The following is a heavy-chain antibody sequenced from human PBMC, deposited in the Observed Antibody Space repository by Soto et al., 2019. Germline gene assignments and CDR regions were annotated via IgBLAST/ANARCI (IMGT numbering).Heavy chain of an antibody. CDR1: GFTFSSYG. D-gene: IGHD6-13*01. J-gene: IGHJ6*02. V-gene: IGHV3-33*01. Sequence: PGGSLRLSCAASGFTFSSYGMHWVRQAPGKGLEWVAVIWYDGSNKYYADSVKGRFTISRDNSKNTLYLQMNSLRAEDTAVYYCARDLSLPGIAAAGTLLFDYYYGMDVWGQGTTVTVSS. CDR2: IWYDGSNK. CDR3: ARDLSLPGIAAAGTLLFDYYYGMDV.